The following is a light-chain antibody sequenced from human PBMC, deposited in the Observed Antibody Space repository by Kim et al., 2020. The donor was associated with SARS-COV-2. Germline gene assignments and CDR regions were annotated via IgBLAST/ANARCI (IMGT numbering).Light chain of an antibody. Sequence: DIQMTQSPSSLSASVGDRVSITCQASQDINNFLAWYHQKPGKAPKLLIYDASNLQTGVPSRFSGSGSGTNFTLTISTLHPEDVATFFCQQYINVPLTFGGGTKVDIK. CDR3: QQYINVPLT. J-gene: IGKJ4*01. CDR2: DAS. V-gene: IGKV1-33*01. CDR1: QDINNF.